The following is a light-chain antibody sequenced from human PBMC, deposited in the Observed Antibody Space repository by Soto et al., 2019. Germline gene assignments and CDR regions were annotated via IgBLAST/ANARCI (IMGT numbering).Light chain of an antibody. Sequence: ETVLTQSPGTLSLSPGERATLSCRASQTIRSNYLAWYQQTPGQAPRLLIYGASNRATGIADRFSGSGSGTDFTLIISRLEPEDFALYYCQQYGSSPRTFGQGTKVEIK. CDR3: QQYGSSPRT. J-gene: IGKJ1*01. CDR2: GAS. V-gene: IGKV3-20*01. CDR1: QTIRSNY.